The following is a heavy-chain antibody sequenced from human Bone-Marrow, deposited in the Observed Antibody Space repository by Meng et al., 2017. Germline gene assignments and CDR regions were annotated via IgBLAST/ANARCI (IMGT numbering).Heavy chain of an antibody. J-gene: IGHJ4*02. D-gene: IGHD4-11*01. V-gene: IGHV3-21*01. CDR3: AKDLELGGHRTVTELYFDY. CDR2: ISSSSSYI. CDR1: GFSFDDFA. Sequence: GESLKLSCAASGFSFDDFAMHWVRQVPGKGLEWVSSISSSSSYIYYADSVKGRFTISRDNAKNSLYLQMNSLRAEDTAVYYCAKDLELGGHRTVTELYFDYWGQGTLVTVSS.